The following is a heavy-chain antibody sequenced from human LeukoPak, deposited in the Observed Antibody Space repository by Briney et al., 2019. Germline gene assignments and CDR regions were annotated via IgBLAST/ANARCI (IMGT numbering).Heavy chain of an antibody. V-gene: IGHV3-48*03. J-gene: IGHJ4*02. CDR3: ARDNTVLYFAY. CDR1: GFTFSNYE. Sequence: GGSLRLSCAASGFTFSNYEMNWVRQAPGKGLEWLSYISSVGSTIYYADSVRGRFTISRDNAKNSLYLQMNSLRAEDTAVYYCARDNTVLYFAYWGQGTLVTVSS. D-gene: IGHD4-11*01. CDR2: ISSVGSTI.